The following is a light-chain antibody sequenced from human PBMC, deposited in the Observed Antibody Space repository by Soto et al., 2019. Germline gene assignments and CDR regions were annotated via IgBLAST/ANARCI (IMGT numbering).Light chain of an antibody. CDR2: GAS. J-gene: IGKJ1*01. Sequence: IVLTQSPATLSLSPGERATLSCRASQSVSSTYLAWCQQKPGQAPRLLIYGASTRATGIPARFSGSGSGTEFTLTISSLQSEDFAVYYCQQYNNWPPWTFGQGTKVDIK. CDR3: QQYNNWPPWT. V-gene: IGKV3-15*01. CDR1: QSVSSTY.